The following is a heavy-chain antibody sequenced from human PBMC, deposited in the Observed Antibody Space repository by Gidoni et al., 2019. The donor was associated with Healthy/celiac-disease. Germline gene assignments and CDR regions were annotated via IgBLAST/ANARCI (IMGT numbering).Heavy chain of an antibody. CDR2: ISGSGGST. CDR3: AKVYDSSGYYYALFDY. Sequence: EVQLLESGGGLVQPGGSLRLSCAASGFTFSSSAMSWVRQAPGKGLEWVSAISGSGGSTYYADSVKGRFTISRDNSKNTLYLQMNSLRAEDTAVYYCAKVYDSSGYYYALFDYWGQGTLVTVSS. CDR1: GFTFSSSA. J-gene: IGHJ4*02. D-gene: IGHD3-22*01. V-gene: IGHV3-23*01.